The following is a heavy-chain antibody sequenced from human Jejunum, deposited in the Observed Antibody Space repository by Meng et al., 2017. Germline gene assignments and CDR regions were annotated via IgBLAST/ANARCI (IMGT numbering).Heavy chain of an antibody. J-gene: IGHJ4*02. CDR2: MNPNNGDT. Sequence: QVHLVQSGAEVKKPGASVRVSCEASGYTFTAYYVHWVRQAPGQGLEWMGRMNPNNGDTNYAQKFQGRVTMTRATSTAYMDLSSLTSDDTAVYYCAKDEGTTTAFDHWGQGTLVTVLL. D-gene: IGHD1-26*01. CDR3: AKDEGTTTAFDH. V-gene: IGHV1-2*06. CDR1: GYTFTAYY.